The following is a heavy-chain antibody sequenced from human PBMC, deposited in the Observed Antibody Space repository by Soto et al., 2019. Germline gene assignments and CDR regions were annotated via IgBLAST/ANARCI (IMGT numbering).Heavy chain of an antibody. CDR3: AKDPNYDFWSGYSGSGWFDH. Sequence: XGSLRLSCSAAGRTFSSYRMNWVRPTPGKGLECVSSISGSSSNMYYADSVKGRFTISRDNAKNSLYLQMNSLRAEDTAVYYCAKDPNYDFWSGYSGSGWFDHWGQVDLATVSS. J-gene: IGHJ5*02. V-gene: IGHV3-21*01. D-gene: IGHD3-3*01. CDR2: ISGSSSNM. CDR1: GRTFSSYR.